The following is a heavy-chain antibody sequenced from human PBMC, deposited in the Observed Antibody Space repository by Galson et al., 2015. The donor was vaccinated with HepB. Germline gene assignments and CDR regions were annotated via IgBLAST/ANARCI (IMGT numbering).Heavy chain of an antibody. CDR2: IPSSVTTT. J-gene: IGHJ5*02. CDR3: ARSRAGRFVDWFDP. D-gene: IGHD3-3*01. Sequence: SLRLSCAASGFTFSDFYMSWIRQAPGKGLEWVSSIPSSVTTTYYADSVKGRFTISRDNAKNSLYLQMNSLRAEDTAICYCARSRAGRFVDWFDPWGQGTLVTVSS. CDR1: GFTFSDFY. V-gene: IGHV3-11*01.